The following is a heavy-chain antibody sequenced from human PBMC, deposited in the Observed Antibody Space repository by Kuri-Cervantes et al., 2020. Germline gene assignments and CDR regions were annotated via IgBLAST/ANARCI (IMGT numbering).Heavy chain of an antibody. Sequence: SVKVSCKASGDTFSSYAISWVRQAPGQGLEWMGGIIPIFGTANYAQKFQGRVTITADESTSTAYMELRSLQSDDTAVYYCARADYFDFWGQGTLVTVSS. J-gene: IGHJ4*02. CDR2: IIPIFGTA. V-gene: IGHV1-69*13. CDR1: GDTFSSYA. CDR3: ARADYFDF.